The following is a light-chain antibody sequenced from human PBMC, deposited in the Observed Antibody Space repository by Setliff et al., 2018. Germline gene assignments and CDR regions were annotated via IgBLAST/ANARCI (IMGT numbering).Light chain of an antibody. CDR1: SSDVGSYNL. CDR2: EVN. Sequence: QSALTQPASVSGSPGQSITISCTGTSSDVGSYNLVAWYQQYPGKAPKVIIYEVNKRPSGVSNRFSGSKSGNTASLTISGLQVEDESDYYCCSYTGSSTSLFVFGTGTK. CDR3: CSYTGSSTSLFV. V-gene: IGLV2-23*02. J-gene: IGLJ1*01.